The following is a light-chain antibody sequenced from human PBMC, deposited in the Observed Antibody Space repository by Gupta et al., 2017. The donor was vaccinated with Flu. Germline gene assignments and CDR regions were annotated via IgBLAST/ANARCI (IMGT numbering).Light chain of an antibody. CDR3: QQENNWPGT. CDR1: QSVSSN. V-gene: IGKV3-15*01. J-gene: IGKJ1*01. Sequence: EIVMTQSPATLSVSPGERATLSCRASQSVSSNLAWYQQKPGQAPRLLIYGASTRATGIPARFSGSGSGTEFTLTISSRQSEDFAVYYCQQENNWPGTFGQGTKVEIK. CDR2: GAS.